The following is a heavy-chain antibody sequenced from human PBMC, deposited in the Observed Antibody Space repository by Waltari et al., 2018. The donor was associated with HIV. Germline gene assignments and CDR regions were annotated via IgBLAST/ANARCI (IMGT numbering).Heavy chain of an antibody. J-gene: IGHJ4*02. D-gene: IGHD2-8*01. CDR1: GGSISNYW. CDR2: VAYSGST. Sequence: QVQLQESGPGLVKPSGTLSLTCTVSGGSISNYWWSLIRQPPGEGLEWVGCVAYSGSTDSNPSLKSRVTISVDTSKNQFSLKLISVTAADTAVYYCARGGCVNGVCYMGLLDSWGQGTLVTVSS. CDR3: ARGGCVNGVCYMGLLDS. V-gene: IGHV4-59*01.